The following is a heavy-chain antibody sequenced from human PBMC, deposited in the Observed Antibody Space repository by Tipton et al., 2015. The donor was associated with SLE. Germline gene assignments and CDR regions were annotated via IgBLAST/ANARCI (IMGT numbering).Heavy chain of an antibody. V-gene: IGHV4-39*02. D-gene: IGHD6-19*01. Sequence: GLVKPSETLSLTCTVSGASISNNDYYWGWFRQPPGKGLEWVGSIYDNGNTYYNPSLKSRATISADTSKNLFSLKLSSVTAADMAVYYCARRSLLAVPKWGQGTLVTVSS. CDR1: GASISNNDYY. CDR2: IYDNGNT. CDR3: ARRSLLAVPK. J-gene: IGHJ4*02.